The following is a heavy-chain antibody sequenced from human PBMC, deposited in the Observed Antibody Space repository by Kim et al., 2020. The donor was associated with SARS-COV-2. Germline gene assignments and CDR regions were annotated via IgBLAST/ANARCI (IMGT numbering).Heavy chain of an antibody. CDR1: GSTFNNYA. Sequence: GGSLRLSCAASGSTFNNYAMSWVRQGPGKGLEWVSGISRTGYASDYADSVRGRFIISRDSSKNTLYLQMSSVTAEDTAVYYCARVFYVIDYWGQGTQVTVSS. CDR2: ISRTGYAS. CDR3: ARVFYVIDY. D-gene: IGHD3-10*02. V-gene: IGHV3-23*01. J-gene: IGHJ4*02.